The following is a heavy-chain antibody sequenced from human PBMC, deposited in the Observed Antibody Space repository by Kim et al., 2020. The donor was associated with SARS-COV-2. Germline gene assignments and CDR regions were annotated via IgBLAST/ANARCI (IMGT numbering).Heavy chain of an antibody. D-gene: IGHD1-26*01. Sequence: ASVKVSCKASGYTFTSYGISWVRQAPGQGLEWMGWISAYNGNTNYAQKLQGRVTMTTDTSTSTAYMELRSLRSDDTAVYYCARDLGEGSGSYLTLFNYYGMSGWGQEATVAVSS. CDR1: GYTFTSYG. V-gene: IGHV1-18*04. CDR2: ISAYNGNT. CDR3: ARDLGEGSGSYLTLFNYYGMSG. J-gene: IGHJ6*02.